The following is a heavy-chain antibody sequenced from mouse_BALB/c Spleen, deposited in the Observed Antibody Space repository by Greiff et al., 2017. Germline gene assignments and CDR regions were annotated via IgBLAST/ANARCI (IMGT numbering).Heavy chain of an antibody. CDR1: GFNIKDTY. D-gene: IGHD2-1*01. V-gene: IGHV14-3*02. J-gene: IGHJ4*01. Sequence: DVKLQESGAELVKPGASVKLSCTASGFNIKDTYMHWVKQRPEQGLEWIGRIDPANGNTKYDPKFQGKATITADTSSNTAYLQLSSLTSEDTAVYYCARDGNYNYYAMDYWGQGTSVTVSS. CDR2: IDPANGNT. CDR3: ARDGNYNYYAMDY.